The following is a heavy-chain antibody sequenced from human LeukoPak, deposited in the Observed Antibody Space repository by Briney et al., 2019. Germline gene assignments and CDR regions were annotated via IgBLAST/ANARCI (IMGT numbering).Heavy chain of an antibody. V-gene: IGHV1-2*02. J-gene: IGHJ4*02. CDR1: VYTFTGYY. Sequence: GPSVKLSCDSSVYTFTGYYMHWVRQAPGQALEWMGWNNPNSGGTNYAQKFQGRVTMTRDTSSSTDYMELSRRRSDDTAVYCCARSEQVAFWGYCGQGTLVSVCS. CDR2: NNPNSGGT. CDR3: ARSEQVAFWGY. D-gene: IGHD7-27*01.